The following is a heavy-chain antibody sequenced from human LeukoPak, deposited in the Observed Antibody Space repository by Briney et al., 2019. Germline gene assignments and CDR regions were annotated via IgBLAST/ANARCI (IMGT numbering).Heavy chain of an antibody. V-gene: IGHV3-11*04. Sequence: TGGSLRLSCAASGFTFSDYYMSWIRQAPGKGLEWVSYISSSGSTIYYADSVKGRFTISRDNAKNSLYLQMNSLRAEDTAVYYCARDLRRPRNLFDYWAREPWSPSPQ. CDR3: ARDLRRPRNLFDY. CDR2: ISSSGSTI. D-gene: IGHD1-14*01. CDR1: GFTFSDYY. J-gene: IGHJ4*02.